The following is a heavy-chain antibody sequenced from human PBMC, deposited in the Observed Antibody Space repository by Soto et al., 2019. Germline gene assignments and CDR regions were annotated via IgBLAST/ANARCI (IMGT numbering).Heavy chain of an antibody. Sequence: GGSLRLSCAASGFTFSSYAMTWVRQAPGKGLEWVSIISGSGGSTYYADSVKGRFTISRDNSKNTLSLQINSLRVEDTAVYYCEKGQWFGELDYWGEGTLATVSS. CDR2: ISGSGGST. CDR3: EKGQWFGELDY. D-gene: IGHD3-10*01. CDR1: GFTFSSYA. V-gene: IGHV3-23*01. J-gene: IGHJ4*02.